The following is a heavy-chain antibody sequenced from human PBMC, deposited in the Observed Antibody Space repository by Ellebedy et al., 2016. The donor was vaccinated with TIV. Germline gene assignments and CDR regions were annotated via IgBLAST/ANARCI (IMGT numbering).Heavy chain of an antibody. D-gene: IGHD3-22*01. CDR2: IGSDGRT. CDR3: AKDAVGSGYYTDLDY. V-gene: IGHV3-23*01. Sequence: GGSLRLSCVVSGFSLSGNAMSWVRQAPGKGLEWVSGIGSDGRTHYADYARGRFTISRDNSKNTLYLQMNSLRAEDTAVYYCAKDAVGSGYYTDLDYWGQGTLVTVSS. J-gene: IGHJ4*02. CDR1: GFSLSGNA.